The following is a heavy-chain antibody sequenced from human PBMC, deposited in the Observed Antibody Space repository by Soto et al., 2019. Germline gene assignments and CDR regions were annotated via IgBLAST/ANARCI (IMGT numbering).Heavy chain of an antibody. D-gene: IGHD3-22*01. V-gene: IGHV4-59*08. Sequence: PSETLSLTCTVSGASISSYYWSWIRQPPGKGLEWIGYIYYTGSTNYNPSLKSRVTISVDTSKNQFSLKLSSVTAAETAVYYCARGDGSGYQFFDYWGQGTPVTVSS. J-gene: IGHJ4*02. CDR1: GASISSYY. CDR2: IYYTGST. CDR3: ARGDGSGYQFFDY.